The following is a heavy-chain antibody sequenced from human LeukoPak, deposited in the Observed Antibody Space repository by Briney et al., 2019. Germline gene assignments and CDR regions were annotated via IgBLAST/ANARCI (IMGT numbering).Heavy chain of an antibody. CDR2: INSDGSST. CDR3: ASQQWLVSPLDY. Sequence: GGSLRLSCAASGFTFSSYWMHWVRQAPGKGLVWVSRINSDGSSTSYTDSVKGRFTISRDNAKNTLYLQMNSLRAEDTAVYYCASQQWLVSPLDYWGQGTLVTVSS. J-gene: IGHJ4*02. CDR1: GFTFSSYW. V-gene: IGHV3-74*01. D-gene: IGHD6-19*01.